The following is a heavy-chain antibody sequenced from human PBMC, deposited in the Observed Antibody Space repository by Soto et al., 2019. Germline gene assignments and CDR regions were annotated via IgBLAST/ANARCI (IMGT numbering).Heavy chain of an antibody. CDR3: AKDRVITIFGVVPTGFDY. D-gene: IGHD3-3*01. J-gene: IGHJ4*02. CDR2: ISGSGGST. Sequence: ARSLRLSCAASGVTFSSYAMSWVRQAPGKGLEWVSAISGSGGSTYYADSVKGRFTISRDNSKNTLYLQMTSLRAEDTAVYYCAKDRVITIFGVVPTGFDYWGQGTLVTVSS. CDR1: GVTFSSYA. V-gene: IGHV3-23*01.